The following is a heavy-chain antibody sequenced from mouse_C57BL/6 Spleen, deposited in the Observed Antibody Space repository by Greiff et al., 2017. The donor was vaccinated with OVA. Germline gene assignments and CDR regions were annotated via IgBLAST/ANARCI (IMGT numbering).Heavy chain of an antibody. Sequence: EVQLQQSGTVLARPGASVKMSCKTSGYTFTSYWMHWVKQRPGQGLEWIGAIYPGNSDTSYNQQFKGKAKLTAVTSASTAYMELSSLTNEDSAVYYSTRSAGYYVGYFDVWGTGTTVTVSS. CDR3: TRSAGYYVGYFDV. V-gene: IGHV1-5*01. CDR1: GYTFTSYW. J-gene: IGHJ1*03. CDR2: IYPGNSDT. D-gene: IGHD2-3*01.